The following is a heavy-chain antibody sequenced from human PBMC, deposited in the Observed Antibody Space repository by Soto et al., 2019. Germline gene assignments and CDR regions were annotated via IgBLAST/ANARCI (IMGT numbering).Heavy chain of an antibody. CDR2: IYYSRST. CDR3: ARVTPHQVRFAL. D-gene: IGHD2-2*01. J-gene: IGHJ3*01. V-gene: IGHV4-31*03. CDR1: VGSVSRGGYY. Sequence: PAETLSLPCPVSVGSVSRGGYYLSWVRQHPRKGREWIEYIYYSRSTYYHPSLKRRVTISVDTSKNQFSLKLSSATAADTAVYYCARVTPHQVRFALWGQGTMLTVSS.